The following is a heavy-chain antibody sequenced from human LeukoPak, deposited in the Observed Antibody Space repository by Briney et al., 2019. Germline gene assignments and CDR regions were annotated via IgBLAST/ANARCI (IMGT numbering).Heavy chain of an antibody. V-gene: IGHV4-39*07. Sequence: SETLSLTCTVSGGSISSSSYYWGWIRQPPGKGLEWIGSIYYSGSTYYNPSLKSRVTISVDTSKNQFSLKLSSVTAADTAVYYCAREGRYSSSPYLDYWGQGTLVTVSS. CDR1: GGSISSSSYY. D-gene: IGHD6-13*01. CDR2: IYYSGST. CDR3: AREGRYSSSPYLDY. J-gene: IGHJ4*02.